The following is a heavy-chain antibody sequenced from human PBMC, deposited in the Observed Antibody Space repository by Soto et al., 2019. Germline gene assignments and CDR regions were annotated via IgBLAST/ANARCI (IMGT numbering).Heavy chain of an antibody. J-gene: IGHJ5*02. CDR2: INPSGGST. CDR3: DSSGYSNWFDP. D-gene: IGHD3-22*01. V-gene: IGHV1-46*03. Sequence: VSCKALGYTFPSYNKHWVRQAPGQGLEWMGIINPSGGSTSYAQKFQGRVTMTRDTSTSTVYMELSSLRSEDTAVYYYDSSGYSNWFDPWGQGTLVTVSS. CDR1: GYTFPSYN.